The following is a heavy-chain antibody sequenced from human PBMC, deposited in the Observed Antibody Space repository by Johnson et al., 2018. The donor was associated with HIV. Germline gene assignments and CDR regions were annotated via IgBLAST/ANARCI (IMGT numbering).Heavy chain of an antibody. CDR3: ARGALVTAHDAFDI. CDR1: GFTVSSNY. J-gene: IGHJ3*02. CDR2: ISGSGGST. Sequence: VQLVESGGGLVQPGGSLRLSCAASGFTVSSNYMSWVRQAPGKGLEWVSVISGSGGSTYYADSVKGRFTISSDNSTNTLYLQMNRLRAEDTAVYYCARGALVTAHDAFDIWGQGTMVTVSS. D-gene: IGHD2-21*02. V-gene: IGHV3-66*02.